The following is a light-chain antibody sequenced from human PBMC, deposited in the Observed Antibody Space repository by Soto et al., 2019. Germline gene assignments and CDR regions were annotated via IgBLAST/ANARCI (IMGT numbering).Light chain of an antibody. CDR2: NNN. J-gene: IGLJ1*01. V-gene: IGLV1-47*02. Sequence: QSVLTQPPSVSGTPGQRVTMSCSGSSSNIGSNSVYWYQQLPGTAPKLLICNNNQRPAGVPDRFSGSKSGTSGSLAISGLRSEDEADYFCAAWDGSLSGRFVFGTGTKVTVL. CDR1: SSNIGSNS. CDR3: AAWDGSLSGRFV.